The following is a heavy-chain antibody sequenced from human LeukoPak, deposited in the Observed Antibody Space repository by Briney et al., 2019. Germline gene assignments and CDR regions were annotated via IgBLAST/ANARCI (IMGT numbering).Heavy chain of an antibody. D-gene: IGHD1/OR15-1a*01. J-gene: IGHJ4*02. CDR2: ISAGGSIT. CDR1: GFTFSNCA. CDR3: ANNLGDWNSDY. V-gene: IGHV3-23*01. Sequence: RGSLRLSCAASGFTFSNCAMSWVRQAPGKGLEWVSGISAGGSITYYADSVKGQFTISRDNSKNTLYLQKNSLRAEDTAIYYCANNLGDWNSDYWGQGTLVTVSS.